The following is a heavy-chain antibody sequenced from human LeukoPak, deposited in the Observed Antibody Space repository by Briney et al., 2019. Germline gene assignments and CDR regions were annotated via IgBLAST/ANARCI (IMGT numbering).Heavy chain of an antibody. J-gene: IGHJ6*03. Sequence: PGGSLRLSCAASGFTFSSCAMTWVRQAPGKGLEWVASITGDGTRTYYTDSVKGRFTISRDNSKNTLYLQMNSLRAEDTAVYYCAKDTVPAAMYYYYYMDVWGKGTTVTVSS. D-gene: IGHD2-2*01. CDR2: ITGDGTRT. CDR1: GFTFSSCA. CDR3: AKDTVPAAMYYYYYMDV. V-gene: IGHV3-23*01.